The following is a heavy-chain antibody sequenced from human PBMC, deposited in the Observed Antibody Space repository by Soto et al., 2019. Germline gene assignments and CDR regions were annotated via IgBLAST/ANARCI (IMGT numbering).Heavy chain of an antibody. J-gene: IGHJ2*01. CDR2: IYYSGST. CDR1: GGSISSYY. Sequence: QVQLQESGPGLVKPSETLSLTCTVSGGSISSYYWSWIRQPPGKGLEWIGYIYYSGSTNYNPSLKSRVTISVDTSKNQFSLKLSSVTAADTAVYYCASTVAPYSGYDSGWYFDLWGRGTLVTVSS. V-gene: IGHV4-59*08. CDR3: ASTVAPYSGYDSGWYFDL. D-gene: IGHD5-12*01.